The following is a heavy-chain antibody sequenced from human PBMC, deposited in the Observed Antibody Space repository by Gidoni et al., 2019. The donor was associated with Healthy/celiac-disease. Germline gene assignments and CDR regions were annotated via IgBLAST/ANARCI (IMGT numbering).Heavy chain of an antibody. CDR2: IKSKTDGGTT. V-gene: IGHV3-15*07. CDR1: GFTFSHAG. CDR3: TTSPRIEVRGVSSGY. J-gene: IGHJ4*02. D-gene: IGHD3-10*01. Sequence: EVQLVESGGGLVTPGGSLSLSCAASGFTFSHAGMNWVRQAPGKGLEWVGRIKSKTDGGTTDYAAPVKGRFTISRDDSKNTLYLQMNSLKTEDTAVYYCTTSPRIEVRGVSSGYWGQGTLVTVSS.